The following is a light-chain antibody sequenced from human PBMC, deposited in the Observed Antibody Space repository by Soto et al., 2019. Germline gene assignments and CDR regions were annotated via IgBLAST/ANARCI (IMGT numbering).Light chain of an antibody. CDR3: QQYGSSSYT. V-gene: IGKV3-20*01. CDR2: DAS. Sequence: EIVLTQSPGTLSLSPGERATLSCRASQSVSSSYLAWYQQKPGQAPRLLIYDASSRATGIPDRFSGSGSGTYFTLTISRLELEDFAVFYCQQYGSSSYTFGQGTRREIK. J-gene: IGKJ2*01. CDR1: QSVSSSY.